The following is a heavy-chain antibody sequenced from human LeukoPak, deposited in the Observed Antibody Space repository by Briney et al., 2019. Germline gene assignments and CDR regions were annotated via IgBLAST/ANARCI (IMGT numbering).Heavy chain of an antibody. J-gene: IGHJ4*02. D-gene: IGHD2-2*01. V-gene: IGHV3-9*01. CDR3: AYVGSTGC. Sequence: GGSLRLSCVASGFTFDDYAMHWARQAPGKGLEWVSGISWNRNTIAYADSVKGRFTISRDNAKNSLYLQTNNLRVEDTALYYCAYVGSTGCWGQGTLVTVSS. CDR2: ISWNRNTI. CDR1: GFTFDDYA.